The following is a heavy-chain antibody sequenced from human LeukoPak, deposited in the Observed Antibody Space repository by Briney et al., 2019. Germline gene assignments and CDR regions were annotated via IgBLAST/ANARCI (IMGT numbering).Heavy chain of an antibody. Sequence: GGSLRLSCAASGFTFSSYAMSWVRQAPGKGLEWVSAISGSGGSTYYADSVKGRFTISRDNSKNTLYLQMNSLRAEDTAVYYXXKXXXXXXXXXXXXDVXXQGTTVXV. CDR3: XKXXXXXXXXXXXXDV. CDR2: ISGSGGST. J-gene: IGHJ6*02. V-gene: IGHV3-23*01. CDR1: GFTFSSYA.